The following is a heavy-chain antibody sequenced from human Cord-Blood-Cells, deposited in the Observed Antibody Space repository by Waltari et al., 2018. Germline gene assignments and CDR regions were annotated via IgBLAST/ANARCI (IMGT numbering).Heavy chain of an antibody. CDR2: IYYSGGT. J-gene: IGHJ3*02. CDR1: GGSISSSSYY. D-gene: IGHD3-3*01. V-gene: IGHV4-39*01. Sequence: QLQLQESGPGLVKPSETLSLTCTVSGGSISSSSYYWGWIRQPPGKGLEWIGSIYYSGGTYYNPSLKSRVTISVDTSKNQFSLKLSSVTAADTAVYYCARTYYDFWSGYYAFDIWGQGTMVTVSS. CDR3: ARTYYDFWSGYYAFDI.